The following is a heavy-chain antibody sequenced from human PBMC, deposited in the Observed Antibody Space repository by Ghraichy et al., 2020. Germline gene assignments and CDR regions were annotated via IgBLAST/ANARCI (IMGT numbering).Heavy chain of an antibody. CDR1: GGSFSGYY. Sequence: TLSLTCAVYGGSFSGYYWSWIRQPPGKGLEWIGEINHSGSTNYNPSLKSRVTISVDTSKNQFSLKLSSVTAADTAVYYCARVKITIFGVVIRSNNWFDPWGQGTLVTVSS. J-gene: IGHJ5*02. D-gene: IGHD3-3*01. CDR3: ARVKITIFGVVIRSNNWFDP. V-gene: IGHV4-34*01. CDR2: INHSGST.